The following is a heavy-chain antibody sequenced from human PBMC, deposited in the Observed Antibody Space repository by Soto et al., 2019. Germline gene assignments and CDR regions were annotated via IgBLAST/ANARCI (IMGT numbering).Heavy chain of an antibody. J-gene: IGHJ4*02. CDR2: IYYSGIT. CDR1: GGSISSGDYY. Sequence: SETLSLTCTVSGGSISSGDYYWSWIRQPPGKGLEWIGYIYYSGITYYNPSLKSRVTISVDTSKNQFSLKLSSVTAADTAVYYCASALGGIAVAAAYYFDYWGQGTLVTVSS. V-gene: IGHV4-30-4*01. D-gene: IGHD6-19*01. CDR3: ASALGGIAVAAAYYFDY.